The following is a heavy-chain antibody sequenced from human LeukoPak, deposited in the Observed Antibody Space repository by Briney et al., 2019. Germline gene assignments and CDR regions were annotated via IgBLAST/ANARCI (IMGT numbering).Heavy chain of an antibody. V-gene: IGHV4-34*01. CDR3: APRGDIEHSYGYGKWFDP. CDR2: INHSGST. J-gene: IGHJ5*02. Sequence: PSGTLSLTCAVYGGSFSGYYWSWLRQPPGKGLEWIGEINHSGSTNYNASLRSRVTISVDTSKNQFSLRLSSVTAADTAVYYCAPRGDIEHSYGYGKWFDPWGQGTRVTVSS. CDR1: GGSFSGYY. D-gene: IGHD5-18*01.